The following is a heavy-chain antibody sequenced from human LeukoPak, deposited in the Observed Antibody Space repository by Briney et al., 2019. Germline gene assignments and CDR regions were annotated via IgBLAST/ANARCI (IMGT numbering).Heavy chain of an antibody. J-gene: IGHJ4*02. CDR1: GFTFSSYA. V-gene: IGHV3-23*01. Sequence: GGSLRLSCAASGFTFSSYAMSWVRQAPGKGLEWVSTITGNAGSTFYADSVKGRFTISRDNSKNTVYLQMNSLRAEDTAVYYCAKGPALAGTFYFDCWGQGTVVTVSS. CDR2: ITGNAGST. D-gene: IGHD6-19*01. CDR3: AKGPALAGTFYFDC.